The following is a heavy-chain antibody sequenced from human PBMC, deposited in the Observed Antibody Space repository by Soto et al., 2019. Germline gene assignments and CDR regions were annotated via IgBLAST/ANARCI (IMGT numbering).Heavy chain of an antibody. Sequence: GGSLRLSCAASGFTFSSYAMHWVRQAPGKGLEWVAVISYDGSNKYYADSVKGRFTISRDNSKNTLYLQMNSLRAEDTAVYYCAREEPGYSSGWYLDYWGQGTLVTVSS. CDR1: GFTFSSYA. J-gene: IGHJ4*02. V-gene: IGHV3-30-3*01. D-gene: IGHD6-19*01. CDR2: ISYDGSNK. CDR3: AREEPGYSSGWYLDY.